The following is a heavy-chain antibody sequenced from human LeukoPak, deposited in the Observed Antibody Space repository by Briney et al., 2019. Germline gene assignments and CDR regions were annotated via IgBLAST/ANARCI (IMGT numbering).Heavy chain of an antibody. Sequence: SETLSLTCTVSGGSISSSSYYWGGSRQPPGKGLEWIGAIYYSGTTYYNPSLESRLTVSVDTSKHLFSLGLSSVTAADTAVYYCASQVDLTGSMVYYYMDGWGKGPTVTVSS. CDR2: IYYSGTT. J-gene: IGHJ6*03. CDR3: ASQVDLTGSMVYYYMDG. D-gene: IGHD1-20*01. V-gene: IGHV4-39*01. CDR1: GGSISSSSYY.